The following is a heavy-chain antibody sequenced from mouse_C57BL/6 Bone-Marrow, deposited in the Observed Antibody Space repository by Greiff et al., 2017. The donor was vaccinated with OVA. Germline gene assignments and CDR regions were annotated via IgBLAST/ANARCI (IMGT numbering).Heavy chain of an antibody. D-gene: IGHD2-4*01. V-gene: IGHV5-12*01. CDR3: ARLGNYEEEGYYAMDY. CDR1: GFTFSDYY. CDR2: ISNGGGST. J-gene: IGHJ4*01. Sequence: EVQRVESGGGLVQPGGSLKLSCAASGFTFSDYYMYWVRQTPEKRLEWVAYISNGGGSTYYPDTVKGRFIISRDNAKNNLYLQMSRLKSGETAMYNSARLGNYEEEGYYAMDYWGQGTSVTVSS.